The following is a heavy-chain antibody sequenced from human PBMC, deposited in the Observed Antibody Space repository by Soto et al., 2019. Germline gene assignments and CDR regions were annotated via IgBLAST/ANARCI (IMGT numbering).Heavy chain of an antibody. V-gene: IGHV3-21*01. J-gene: IGHJ4*02. CDR3: ARDDGGFGVVTLLTPLDY. Sequence: PGGSLRLSCAASGFPFSGYAINWVRQAPGKGLEWVSSISSSSSYIYYADSVKGRFTISRDNAKNSLYLQMNSLRAEDTAVYYCARDDGGFGVVTLLTPLDYWGQGTLVTVSS. CDR2: ISSSSSYI. D-gene: IGHD3-3*01. CDR1: GFPFSGYA.